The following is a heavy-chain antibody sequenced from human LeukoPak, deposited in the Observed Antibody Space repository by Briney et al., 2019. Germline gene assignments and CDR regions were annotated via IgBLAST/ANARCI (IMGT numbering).Heavy chain of an antibody. CDR3: AREVTVVVPAALRDYYYGMDV. V-gene: IGHV1-18*01. D-gene: IGHD2-2*01. Sequence: ASVKVSCKASGYTFTSYGISWVRQAPGQGLEWMGWISAYNGNTNYAQKLQGRVTMTTDTSTSTAYMELRSLRSDDTAVYYCAREVTVVVPAALRDYYYGMDVWGQGTTVTVSS. CDR1: GYTFTSYG. J-gene: IGHJ6*02. CDR2: ISAYNGNT.